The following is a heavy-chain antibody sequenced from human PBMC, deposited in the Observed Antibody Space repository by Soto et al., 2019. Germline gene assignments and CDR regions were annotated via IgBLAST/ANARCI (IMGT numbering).Heavy chain of an antibody. CDR2: ISAYNGNT. J-gene: IGHJ6*02. D-gene: IGHD6-6*01. Sequence: ASVKVSCKASGYTFTSYGISWVRQAPGQGLEWMGWISAYNGNTNYAQKLQGRVTMTTDTSTSTAYMELRSLRSDDTAVYYCARDASGSSSKYYYYYGMDVWGQGTTVTVSS. CDR1: GYTFTSYG. V-gene: IGHV1-18*04. CDR3: ARDASGSSSKYYYYYGMDV.